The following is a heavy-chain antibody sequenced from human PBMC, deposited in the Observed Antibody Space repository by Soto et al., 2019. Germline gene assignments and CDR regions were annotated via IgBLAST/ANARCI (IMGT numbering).Heavy chain of an antibody. CDR3: SRGPVAGPSYYYMDM. CDR1: GFPFSTYD. CDR2: IGAAGDT. D-gene: IGHD6-19*01. J-gene: IGHJ6*03. Sequence: EVLLVESGGGLVQPGGSLRLSCAASGFPFSTYDMHWVRQSPGKGLEWISAIGAAGDTYYSDSMKGRFTISRDNAKGSLYLQMNSLSAGDSAVYYCSRGPVAGPSYYYMDMWGKGTTVIVSS. V-gene: IGHV3-13*01.